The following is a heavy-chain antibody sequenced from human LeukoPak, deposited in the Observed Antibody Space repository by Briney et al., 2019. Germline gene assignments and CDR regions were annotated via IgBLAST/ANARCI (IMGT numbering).Heavy chain of an antibody. Sequence: SETLSLTCAVSGASIDSHSWWSWVRQPPGKGLEWIGEIYHSGGANYKPSLQSRVTMSVDTSKNHFSLKLTSVTAADTAVYYCAYNRNFALDNWGQGTLVTVSS. CDR3: AYNRNFALDN. CDR2: IYHSGGA. D-gene: IGHD1-14*01. CDR1: GASIDSHSW. J-gene: IGHJ4*02. V-gene: IGHV4/OR15-8*01.